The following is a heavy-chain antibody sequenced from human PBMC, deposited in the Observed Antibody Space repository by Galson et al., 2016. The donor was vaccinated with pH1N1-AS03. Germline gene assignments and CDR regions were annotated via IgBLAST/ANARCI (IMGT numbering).Heavy chain of an antibody. J-gene: IGHJ6*02. CDR1: GFSFSSYG. Sequence: SLRLSCAASGFSFSSYGMHWARQAPGKGLEWVAFIPYDGNNKHYSDSVKGRLTISRDNSKNTVYLQMNSLRAEDTAVYYCAKDHSNFYGMDVWGQGTTVTVSS. V-gene: IGHV3-30*02. CDR3: AKDHSNFYGMDV. CDR2: IPYDGNNK. D-gene: IGHD4-11*01.